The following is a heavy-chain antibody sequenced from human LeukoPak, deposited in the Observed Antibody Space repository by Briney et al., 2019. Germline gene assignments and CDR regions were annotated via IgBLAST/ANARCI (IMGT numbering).Heavy chain of an antibody. V-gene: IGHV4-61*01. CDR2: IYYSGST. J-gene: IGHJ4*02. CDR1: GYSISSGYY. D-gene: IGHD6-6*01. CDR3: ARFSYSSSDFDY. Sequence: SETLSLTCTVSGYSISSGYYWSWIRQPPGKGLEWIGYIYYSGSTNYNPSLKSRITISVDTSKKQFSLKVSSVTAADTAVYYCARFSYSSSDFDYWGQGTLVTVSS.